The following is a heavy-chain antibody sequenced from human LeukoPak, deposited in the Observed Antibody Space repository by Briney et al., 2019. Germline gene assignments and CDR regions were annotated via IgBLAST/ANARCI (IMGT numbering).Heavy chain of an antibody. D-gene: IGHD2-2*01. J-gene: IGHJ5*02. CDR1: GYTFTSYG. Sequence: GASVKVSCKASGYTFTSYGISWVRQAPGQGLEWMGWISAYNGNTNYAQKLQGRVTMTTDTSTSTAYMELRSLRSDDTAVYYCARGYCSSTSCHWSYNWFDLWGQGTLVTVSS. V-gene: IGHV1-18*01. CDR2: ISAYNGNT. CDR3: ARGYCSSTSCHWSYNWFDL.